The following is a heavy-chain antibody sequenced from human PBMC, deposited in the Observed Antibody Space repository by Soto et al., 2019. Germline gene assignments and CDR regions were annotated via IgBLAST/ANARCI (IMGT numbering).Heavy chain of an antibody. J-gene: IGHJ4*02. D-gene: IGHD3-9*01. CDR2: ISAYNGNT. CDR1: SYSFTSYG. V-gene: IGHV1-18*01. CDR3: ARFPDYDILTGYSHRFDY. Sequence: GPPVKISCKASSYSFTSYGISRVRQAPGQGLEWMGWISAYNGNTNYAQKLQGRVTMTTDTSTSTAYMELRSLRSDDTAMYYCARFPDYDILTGYSHRFDYWGQGTLVTVSS.